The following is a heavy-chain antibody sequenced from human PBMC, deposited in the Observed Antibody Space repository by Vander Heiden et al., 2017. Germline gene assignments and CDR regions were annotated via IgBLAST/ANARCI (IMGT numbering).Heavy chain of an antibody. CDR1: GGSFSSGDYY. J-gene: IGHJ3*02. V-gene: IGHV4-30-4*01. Sequence: QVQLQESGPGLVKPSPTLSLTCTVSGGSFSSGDYYWSWIRQPPGKGLEWIGYIYYSGSTYYNPSLKSRVTISGDTSKNQFSLKLSSVTAADTAVYYCARDSGYGDYFNAFDIWAKGQWSPSLQ. CDR3: ARDSGYGDYFNAFDI. D-gene: IGHD4-17*01. CDR2: IYYSGST.